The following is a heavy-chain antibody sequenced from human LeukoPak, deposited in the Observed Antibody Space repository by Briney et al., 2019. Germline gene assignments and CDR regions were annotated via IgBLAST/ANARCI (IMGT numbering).Heavy chain of an antibody. CDR1: GFSFNTSG. CDR3: ARGGPEWPLDY. V-gene: IGHV3-33*01. J-gene: IGHJ4*02. D-gene: IGHD3-3*01. CDR2: IWYDGSNT. Sequence: RGSLRLSCAPSGFSFNTSGMLWVRQAPGKGLEWVAVIWYDGSNTYYADSVKGRFTISRDNSKNTLYLQMNSLRAEDTAVYHRARGGPEWPLDYWGQGTLVTVSS.